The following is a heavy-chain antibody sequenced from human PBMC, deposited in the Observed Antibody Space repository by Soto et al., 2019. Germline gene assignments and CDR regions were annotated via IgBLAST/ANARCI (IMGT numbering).Heavy chain of an antibody. J-gene: IGHJ4*02. Sequence: GASVKVSCKASGYTFTGYYMHWVRQAPGQGLDWMGWINPNSGGTNYAQKFQGRVTMTRDTSISTVYMELSRLSSDDTAVYYCARVLRYYDFWSGSEPAFDYWGQGTLVTVSS. D-gene: IGHD3-3*01. CDR3: ARVLRYYDFWSGSEPAFDY. V-gene: IGHV1-2*02. CDR1: GYTFTGYY. CDR2: INPNSGGT.